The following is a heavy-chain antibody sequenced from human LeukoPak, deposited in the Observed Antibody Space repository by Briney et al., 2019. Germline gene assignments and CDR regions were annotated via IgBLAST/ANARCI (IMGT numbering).Heavy chain of an antibody. Sequence: GGSLRLSCAASGFTFSTYAMSWVRQAPGKGLEWVSFIYYDDRTHYSDSVKGRFTISRDNSKNTLYLQMNSLRAEDTAVYYCARRAGAYSHPYDYWGQGTLVTVSS. CDR3: ARRAGAYSHPYDY. J-gene: IGHJ4*02. CDR2: IYYDDRT. D-gene: IGHD4/OR15-4a*01. V-gene: IGHV3-53*01. CDR1: GFTFSTYA.